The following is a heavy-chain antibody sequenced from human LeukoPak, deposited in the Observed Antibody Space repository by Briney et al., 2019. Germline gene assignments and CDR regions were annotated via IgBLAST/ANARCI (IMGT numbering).Heavy chain of an antibody. CDR2: IQHDGGAK. D-gene: IGHD2-15*01. V-gene: IGHV3-7*01. Sequence: PGGSLRLSCAASGFTFRSYWMSWVLQAPGKGLEWVANIQHDGGAKNYVDSVKGRFTISRDNAANSLYLQMNSLRAEDTAVYYCASTLPYCSGGSCALGGQGTLVTVSS. CDR3: ASTLPYCSGGSCAL. J-gene: IGHJ4*02. CDR1: GFTFRSYW.